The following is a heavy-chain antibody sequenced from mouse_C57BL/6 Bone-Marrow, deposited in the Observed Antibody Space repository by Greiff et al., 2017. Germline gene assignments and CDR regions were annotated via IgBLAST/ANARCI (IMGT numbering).Heavy chain of an antibody. CDR3: ARGSDYYCSSYSDAMDY. CDR2: IWSGGST. J-gene: IGHJ4*01. CDR1: GFSLTSYG. Sequence: QVQLKQSGPGLVQPSQSLSITCTVSGFSLTSYGVHWVRQSPGKGLEWLGVIWSGGSTDYNAAFISRLSISKDNSKSHVFYKMNSLQADVTARYYCARGSDYYCSSYSDAMDYWGQGTSVTVSS. D-gene: IGHD1-1*01. V-gene: IGHV2-2*01.